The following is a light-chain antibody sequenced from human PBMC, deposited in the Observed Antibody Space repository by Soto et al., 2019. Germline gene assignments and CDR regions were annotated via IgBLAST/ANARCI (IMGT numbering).Light chain of an antibody. J-gene: IGKJ4*01. CDR2: GAS. Sequence: VMTQSPATLSASPGERVTLSCRASQNINTNLVWYQHKPGQAPRVLLYGASSRARGVPARFSGSGSGTDFTLTISSLQSEEFAMFYCQQYGKWPPLTFGGGTKLVIK. CDR1: QNINTN. V-gene: IGKV3-15*01. CDR3: QQYGKWPPLT.